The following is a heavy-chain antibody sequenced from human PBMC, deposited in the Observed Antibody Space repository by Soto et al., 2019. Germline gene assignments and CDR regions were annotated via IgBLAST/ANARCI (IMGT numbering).Heavy chain of an antibody. D-gene: IGHD6-25*01. CDR3: AREKRANGYFEY. V-gene: IGHV3-7*01. CDR1: GFTFSAYW. Sequence: EVQLVESGGGLVQTGGSPRLSCAASGFTFSAYWMSWVRQAPGKGLEWVANIKQAGSEKYYVDYVNGRFIISRDDAKNSLFLQVNSLRVEDTAVYYCAREKRANGYFEYWGQETLVTVSS. CDR2: IKQAGSEK. J-gene: IGHJ4*02.